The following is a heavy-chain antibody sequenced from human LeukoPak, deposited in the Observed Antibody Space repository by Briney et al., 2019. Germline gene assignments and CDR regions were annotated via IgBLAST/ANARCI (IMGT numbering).Heavy chain of an antibody. CDR3: ASPLKYCSSTSCPFDY. J-gene: IGHJ4*02. Sequence: SVKVSCKASGGTFSSYAISWVRQAPGQGLEWMGGIIPIFGTANYAQKFQGRVTITADKSTSTAYMELSSLRSEDTAAYYCASPLKYCSSTSCPFDYWGQGTLVTVSS. CDR1: GGTFSSYA. CDR2: IIPIFGTA. D-gene: IGHD2-2*01. V-gene: IGHV1-69*06.